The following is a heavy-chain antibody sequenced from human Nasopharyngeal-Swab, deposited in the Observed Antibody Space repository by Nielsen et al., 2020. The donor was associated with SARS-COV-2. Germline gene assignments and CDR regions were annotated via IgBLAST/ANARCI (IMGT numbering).Heavy chain of an antibody. CDR3: SRDLGGAYGY. D-gene: IGHD3-16*01. Sequence: GESLKISCAASGFTLSWYCMHWVRQVPGKGLVWVARISDDENTINYADSVKGRFTISRDYAKNTLYLQMNNLRAEDTAIYYCSRDLGGAYGYWGQGTRVTVSS. J-gene: IGHJ4*02. CDR2: ISDDENTI. CDR1: GFTLSWYC. V-gene: IGHV3-74*01.